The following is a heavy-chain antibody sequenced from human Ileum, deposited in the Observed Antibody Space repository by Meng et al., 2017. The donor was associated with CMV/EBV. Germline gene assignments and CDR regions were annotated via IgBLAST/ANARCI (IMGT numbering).Heavy chain of an antibody. J-gene: IGHJ4*02. Sequence: ASVKVSCKASGYTFTSYDMHWVRQAPGQGLEWMGIINPSSGSTSSAQKFQGRLTMTRDTSTSTVYMELSSLTSEDTAMYYCAREKGAGYCSSTSCYYFDFWGQGTMVTVSS. CDR2: INPSSGST. CDR1: GYTFTSYD. V-gene: IGHV1-46*01. CDR3: AREKGAGYCSSTSCYYFDF. D-gene: IGHD2-2*03.